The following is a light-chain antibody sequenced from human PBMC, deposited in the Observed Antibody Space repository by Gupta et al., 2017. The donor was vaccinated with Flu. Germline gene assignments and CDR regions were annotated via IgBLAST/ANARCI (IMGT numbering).Light chain of an antibody. CDR2: WAS. CDR3: QQYYSTPRT. Sequence: DIVMTQSPDSLAVSLGERATINCKSSQSVLYSSNSKNYLAWYQQKPGQPPKLLIYWASTRESGVPDRFSGSGSGTDFTLSISSLQAEDVAVYYCQQYYSTPRTFAQGTKLEIK. CDR1: QSVLYSSNSKNY. V-gene: IGKV4-1*01. J-gene: IGKJ2*01.